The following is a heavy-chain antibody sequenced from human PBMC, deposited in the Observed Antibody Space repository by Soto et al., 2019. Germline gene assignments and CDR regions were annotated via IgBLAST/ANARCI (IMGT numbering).Heavy chain of an antibody. CDR2: IYYSGST. D-gene: IGHD5-18*01. J-gene: IGHJ6*02. V-gene: IGHV4-61*01. Sequence: SETLSLTCTVSGGSVGSGSYYWSWIRQPPGKGLEWIGYIYYSGSTNYNPSLKSRVTISVDTSKNQFSLKLSSVTAADTAVYYCAREKRGYSYGLYYYYGMDVWGQGTTVTVS. CDR1: GGSVGSGSYY. CDR3: AREKRGYSYGLYYYYGMDV.